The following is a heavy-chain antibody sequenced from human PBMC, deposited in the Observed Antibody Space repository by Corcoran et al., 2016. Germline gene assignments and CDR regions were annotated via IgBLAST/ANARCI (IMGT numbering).Heavy chain of an antibody. D-gene: IGHD2-15*01. CDR1: GFTFSSYG. CDR2: ISYDGSNK. J-gene: IGHJ4*01. V-gene: IGHV3-30*18. CDR3: AKDRSRYCSGGSCPPLDY. Sequence: QVQLVESGGGVVQPGRSLRLSCAASGFTFSSYGMHWVRQAPGKGLEWVAVISYDGSNKYYADSVKGRFTISRDNSKNTLYLQMNSLRAEDTAVYYCAKDRSRYCSGGSCPPLDYWGHGTLVTVSS.